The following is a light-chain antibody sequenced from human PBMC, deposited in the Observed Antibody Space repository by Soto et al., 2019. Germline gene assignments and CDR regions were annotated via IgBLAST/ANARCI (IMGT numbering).Light chain of an antibody. CDR3: QQLYRYPLS. CDR2: AAS. Sequence: QLTQSPSSLSSSVGDRVTITCRASQGISSYLAWYQQKPGTVPKLLISAASTLESGVPLRFSGGGFGTDFTLTISSLQPEDFATYYCQQLYRYPLSFGGGTKVEIK. CDR1: QGISSY. J-gene: IGKJ4*01. V-gene: IGKV1-9*01.